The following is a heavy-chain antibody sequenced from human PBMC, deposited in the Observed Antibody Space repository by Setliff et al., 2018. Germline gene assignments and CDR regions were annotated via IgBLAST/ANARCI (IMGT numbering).Heavy chain of an antibody. V-gene: IGHV3-23*01. Sequence: GGSLRLSCAASGFTFRSYAMSWVRQAPGKGLEWVSGVSGSGGSTYYTDSVKGRFTISRDSSRNTVDLQMSSLRPEDTALYYCARSTETFSGEDFYFFYYMDVWGKGTTVTVSS. CDR1: GFTFRSYA. CDR2: VSGSGGST. CDR3: ARSTETFSGEDFYFFYYMDV. D-gene: IGHD4-4*01. J-gene: IGHJ6*03.